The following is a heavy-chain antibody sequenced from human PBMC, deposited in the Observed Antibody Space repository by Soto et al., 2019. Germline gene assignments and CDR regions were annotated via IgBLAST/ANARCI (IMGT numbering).Heavy chain of an antibody. J-gene: IGHJ4*02. V-gene: IGHV3-43*01. CDR3: AKDQSTSWYTFDY. D-gene: IGHD2-2*02. Sequence: EVQLVESGGVVVQPGESLRLSCTASGFTFDDYTMHWVRQAPGKGLEWVSFISWNGGTTYYADSVKGRFTVSRDNSKNSLYLQMDSLRTEDTALYYCAKDQSTSWYTFDYWGQGTLVTVSS. CDR2: ISWNGGTT. CDR1: GFTFDDYT.